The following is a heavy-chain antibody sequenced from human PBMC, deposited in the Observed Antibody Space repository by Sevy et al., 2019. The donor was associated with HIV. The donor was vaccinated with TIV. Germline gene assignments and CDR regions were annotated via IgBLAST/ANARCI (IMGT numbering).Heavy chain of an antibody. D-gene: IGHD5-12*01. J-gene: IGHJ4*02. CDR1: GFTFSTYA. V-gene: IGHV3-30-3*01. CDR2: ISYDGNNK. Sequence: GGSLRLSCAASGFTFSTYALHWVRQAPGKGLEWVALISYDGNNKYYADSVKGRFTISRDDSKNTLYLQMNSLSTEDTAVYYYARDSGSSVNDYPGNDWGQGTLVTVSS. CDR3: ARDSGSSVNDYPGND.